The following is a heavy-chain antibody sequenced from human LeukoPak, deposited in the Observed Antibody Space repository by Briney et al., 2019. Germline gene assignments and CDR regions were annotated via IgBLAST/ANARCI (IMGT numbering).Heavy chain of an antibody. D-gene: IGHD5-24*01. CDR1: GFTFSSYS. V-gene: IGHV3-21*01. CDR2: ISSSSSYI. J-gene: IGHJ4*02. CDR3: ARVRNDRDGYYFDY. Sequence: GGSLRLSCAASGFTFSSYSMNWVRQAPGKGLEGVSSISSSSSYIYYADSVKGLFTISRDNAKNSLYLQMNSLRAEDTAVYYCARVRNDRDGYYFDYWGQGTLVTVSS.